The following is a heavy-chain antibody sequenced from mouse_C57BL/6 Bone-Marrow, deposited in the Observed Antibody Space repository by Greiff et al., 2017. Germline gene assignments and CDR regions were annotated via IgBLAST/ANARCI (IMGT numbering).Heavy chain of an antibody. CDR3: ALYYDSPFYAMDY. V-gene: IGHV1-82*01. J-gene: IGHJ4*01. Sequence: QVQLQQSGPELVKPGASVKISCKASGYAFSSSWMNWVKQRPGKGLEWIGRIYPGDGDTNYNGKFKGKATLTADKSSSTAYMQLSILTSEDSAVYFCALYYDSPFYAMDYWGQGTSVTVSS. CDR1: GYAFSSSW. CDR2: IYPGDGDT. D-gene: IGHD2-4*01.